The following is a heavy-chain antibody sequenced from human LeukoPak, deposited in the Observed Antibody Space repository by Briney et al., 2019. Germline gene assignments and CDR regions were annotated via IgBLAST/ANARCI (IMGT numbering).Heavy chain of an antibody. D-gene: IGHD1-1*01. CDR3: ARTGMEDY. CDR2: ISSSSSYI. CDR1: GFTFSSYS. V-gene: IGHV3-21*01. J-gene: IGHJ4*02. Sequence: PGGSLRLSCAASGFTFSSYSMNWVRQAPGKGLEWVSSISSSSSYIYYAHSVKGRFTISRDNAKNSLYLQMNSLRAEDTAVYYCARTGMEDYWGQGTLVTVSS.